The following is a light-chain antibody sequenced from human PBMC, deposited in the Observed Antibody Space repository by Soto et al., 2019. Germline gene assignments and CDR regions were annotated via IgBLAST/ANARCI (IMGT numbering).Light chain of an antibody. J-gene: IGKJ1*01. CDR3: QQYYRTPWT. CDR1: QSVLDRSSNRNF. CDR2: WAS. V-gene: IGKV4-1*01. Sequence: DIVMTQSPDSLAVSLGERATINCKSTQSVLDRSSNRNFFGWYQQKPGQPPKVLIYWASTRESGVPERFSGSGSGTDFTLTISSLQAEDVAAYYCQQYYRTPWTFGQGTRVEVK.